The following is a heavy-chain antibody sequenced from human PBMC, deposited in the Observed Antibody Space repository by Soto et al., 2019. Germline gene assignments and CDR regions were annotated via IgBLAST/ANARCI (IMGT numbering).Heavy chain of an antibody. CDR2: INHSGST. J-gene: IGHJ2*01. Sequence: KQSQTLSLTCAVYGGSFSGYYWSWIRQPPGKGLEWIGEINHSGSTNYNPSLKSRVTISVDTSKNQFSLKLSSVTAADTAVYYCARGWWGEQLVSRYFDLWGRGTLVTVSS. CDR3: ARGWWGEQLVSRYFDL. V-gene: IGHV4-34*01. CDR1: GGSFSGYY. D-gene: IGHD6-6*01.